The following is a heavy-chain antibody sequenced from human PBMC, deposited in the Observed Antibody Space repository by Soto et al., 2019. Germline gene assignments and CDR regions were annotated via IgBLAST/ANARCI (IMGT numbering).Heavy chain of an antibody. Sequence: QVQLQESGPGLVKPSETLSLTCTVSGGSISSYYWSWIRQPPGKGLEWIGYIYYSGSTNYNPSLKSRVTISVDTAKNQFSLKLSSVTAADTAVHYWAKNYGNAFDIWGQGTMVTVSS. J-gene: IGHJ3*02. CDR1: GGSISSYY. V-gene: IGHV4-59*01. CDR3: AKNYGNAFDI. D-gene: IGHD3-10*01. CDR2: IYYSGST.